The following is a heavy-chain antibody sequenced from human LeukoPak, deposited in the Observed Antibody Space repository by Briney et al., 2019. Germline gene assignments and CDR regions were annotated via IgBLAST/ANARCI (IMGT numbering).Heavy chain of an antibody. D-gene: IGHD2-2*01. V-gene: IGHV3-23*01. J-gene: IGHJ4*02. CDR3: AKDPYGTRYFDY. CDR1: GFTFSSHA. CDR2: LSGSGYNT. Sequence: GGALRLSRAASGFTFSSHALSWVRQAPGKGLEWVSSLSGSGYNTYYADSVKGRFTISRDNSKNTVYLQMNSLRAEDTAVYYCAKDPYGTRYFDYWGQGTLVTVSS.